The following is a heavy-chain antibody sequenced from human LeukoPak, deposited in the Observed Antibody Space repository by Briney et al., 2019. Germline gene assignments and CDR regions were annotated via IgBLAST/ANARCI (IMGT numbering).Heavy chain of an antibody. V-gene: IGHV4-34*01. CDR3: ARGRAYYYGSGSYYFDY. Sequence: NPSETLSLTCAVYGGSFSGYYWSWIRQPPGKGLEWIGEINHSGSTNYNPSLKSRVTISVDTSKNQFSLKLSSVTAADTAVYYCARGRAYYYGSGSYYFDYWGQGTLVTVSS. D-gene: IGHD3-10*01. CDR1: GGSFSGYY. J-gene: IGHJ4*02. CDR2: INHSGST.